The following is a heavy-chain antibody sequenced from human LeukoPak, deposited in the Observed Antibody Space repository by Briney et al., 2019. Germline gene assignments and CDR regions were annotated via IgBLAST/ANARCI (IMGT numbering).Heavy chain of an antibody. Sequence: SETLSLSCTVSGGSISSYYWSWIRQPAGKGLEWIGYIYYSGSTNYNPSVKSRVTISVDTSKNQFSLKLSSVTAADTAVYYCAREMGKGYSYGYATNDAFDIWGQGTMVTVSS. CDR3: AREMGKGYSYGYATNDAFDI. CDR2: IYYSGST. J-gene: IGHJ3*02. D-gene: IGHD5-18*01. CDR1: GGSISSYY. V-gene: IGHV4-59*01.